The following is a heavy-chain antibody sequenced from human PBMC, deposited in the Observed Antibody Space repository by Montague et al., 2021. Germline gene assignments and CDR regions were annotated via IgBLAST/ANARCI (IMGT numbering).Heavy chain of an antibody. CDR2: IYSSGST. D-gene: IGHD2-8*01. CDR1: GGSISRSSYY. V-gene: IGHV4-39*01. Sequence: SETLSLTCTVSGGSISRSSYYWGCIRQPPGKGLEWIRSIYSSGSTYYNPSLKSRVTISADTSKNQFSLKLSSVTAADTAVYYCTRPGGYCTNDTCYFWFAPWGQGILVTVSS. CDR3: TRPGGYCTNDTCYFWFAP. J-gene: IGHJ5*02.